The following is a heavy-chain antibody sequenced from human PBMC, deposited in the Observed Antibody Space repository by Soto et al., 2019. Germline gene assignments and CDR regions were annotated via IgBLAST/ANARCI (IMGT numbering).Heavy chain of an antibody. J-gene: IGHJ3*02. CDR1: GYTFTGYY. CDR3: ARQASACTRGACEI. D-gene: IGHD2-8*02. CDR2: INPNSGGT. Sequence: ASVKVSCKASGYTFTGYYMHWVRQAPGQGLEWMGWINPNSGGTNYAQKFQGRVTMTRATSISTAYMELSRLRSDDTAVSYCARQASACTRGACEIWRRGTMFTVSS. V-gene: IGHV1-2*02.